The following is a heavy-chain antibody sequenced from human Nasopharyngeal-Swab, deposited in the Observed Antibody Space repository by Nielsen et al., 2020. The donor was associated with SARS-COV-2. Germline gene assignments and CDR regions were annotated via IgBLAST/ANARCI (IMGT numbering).Heavy chain of an antibody. D-gene: IGHD6-19*01. CDR1: GFTFSSYA. Sequence: ESLKISCAASGFTFSSYAMSWVRQATGKGLEWVSGVSGSGVSTYYAVYVKGRITISRDTSKNTLYLQMTSLRADDTAVYYCAKDGGGLYTSGWYYFDYWGQGTLVTVSS. J-gene: IGHJ4*02. CDR3: AKDGGGLYTSGWYYFDY. CDR2: VSGSGVST. V-gene: IGHV3-23*01.